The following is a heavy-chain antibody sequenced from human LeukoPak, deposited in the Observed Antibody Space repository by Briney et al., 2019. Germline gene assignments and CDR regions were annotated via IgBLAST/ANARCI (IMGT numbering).Heavy chain of an antibody. Sequence: PGGSLRLSCAASGFTFSSYAMSWVRQAPGKGLERVSAISGSGGSTYYADSVKGRFTISRDNSKNTLYLQMNSLRAEDTAVYYCAKDPDFLVVVPAARFRFDPWGQGTLVTVSS. D-gene: IGHD2-2*01. CDR3: AKDPDFLVVVPAARFRFDP. CDR1: GFTFSSYA. V-gene: IGHV3-23*01. J-gene: IGHJ5*02. CDR2: ISGSGGST.